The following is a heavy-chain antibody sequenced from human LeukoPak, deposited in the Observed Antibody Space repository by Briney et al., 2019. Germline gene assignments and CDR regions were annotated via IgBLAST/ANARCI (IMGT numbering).Heavy chain of an antibody. CDR2: IYSGGST. CDR1: GFTVSSHY. Sequence: GGSLRLSCAASGFTVSSHYMSWVRQAPGKGLEWVSVIYSGGSTYYADSVKGRFTISRDNSKNTLYLQMNSLRAEDTAVYYCARLPPVGYYYYYMDVWGKGTTVTVSS. CDR3: ARLPPVGYYYYYMDV. V-gene: IGHV3-53*01. J-gene: IGHJ6*03.